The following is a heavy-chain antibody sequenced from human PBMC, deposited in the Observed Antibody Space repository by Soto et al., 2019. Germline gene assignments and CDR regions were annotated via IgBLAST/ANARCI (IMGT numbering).Heavy chain of an antibody. Sequence: PGGSLRLSCSVSGFTIITYAMHWVRQAPGKGLEYVASSSSNGGSTYYADSVKGRFTISRDNSKNTLYLQMSSLRADDTAVYYCVKAGHVDYWGQGLLVTVSS. V-gene: IGHV3-64D*06. CDR3: VKAGHVDY. CDR2: SSSNGGST. D-gene: IGHD1-1*01. J-gene: IGHJ4*02. CDR1: GFTIITYA.